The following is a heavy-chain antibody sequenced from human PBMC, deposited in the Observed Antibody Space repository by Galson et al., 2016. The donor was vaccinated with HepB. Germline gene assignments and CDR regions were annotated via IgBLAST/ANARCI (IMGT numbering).Heavy chain of an antibody. CDR2: ISSSGTTI. J-gene: IGHJ4*02. CDR1: GFTFSSYS. CDR3: GGYNDYKAYDY. V-gene: IGHV3-48*02. D-gene: IGHD5-24*01. Sequence: SLRLSCAASGFTFSSYSMNWVRQAPGKGLEWLSYISSSGTTIYYADSVKGRFTISRDNAKNSLYLQMKSLRDEDTAVYYCGGYNDYKAYDYWGQGTLVTVSS.